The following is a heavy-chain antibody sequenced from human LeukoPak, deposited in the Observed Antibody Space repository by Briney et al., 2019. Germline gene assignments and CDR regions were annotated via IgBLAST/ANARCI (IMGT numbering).Heavy chain of an antibody. V-gene: IGHV4-59*12. CDR1: GGSISSYY. J-gene: IGHJ4*02. CDR3: ARETSGFDY. CDR2: IHYSGST. Sequence: PSETLSLTCTVSGGSISSYYWSWIRQPPGKGLEWIGYIHYSGSTNYNPSLKSRVTISVDTSKNQLSLKLSSVTAADTAVYYCARETSGFDYWGQGTLVTVSS. D-gene: IGHD1-14*01.